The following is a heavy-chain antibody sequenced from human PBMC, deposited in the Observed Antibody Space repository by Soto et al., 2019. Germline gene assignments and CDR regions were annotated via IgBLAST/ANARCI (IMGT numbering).Heavy chain of an antibody. CDR2: IRYDGSNI. J-gene: IGHJ4*02. D-gene: IGHD2-15*01. Sequence: QVQLVESGGGVVQPGRSLRLSCAASGSIFRGYGMHWVRQAPGKGLEWVAVIRYDGSNINYADSVMGRFTISRDNSKNPLYLEMNSLRAVDTAVYYCARVVIGGTTFWGYLDYWGQGNLVTVSS. CDR3: ARVVIGGTTFWGYLDY. CDR1: GSIFRGYG. V-gene: IGHV3-33*01.